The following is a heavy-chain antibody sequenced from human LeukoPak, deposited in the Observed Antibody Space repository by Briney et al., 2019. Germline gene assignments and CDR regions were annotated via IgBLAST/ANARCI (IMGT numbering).Heavy chain of an antibody. V-gene: IGHV1-69*10. CDR3: ARDQRYNWNYPNWFDP. CDR1: GGTFSSYA. CDR2: IIPILGTA. D-gene: IGHD1-7*01. J-gene: IGHJ5*02. Sequence: ASVKVSCKASGGTFSSYAISWVRQAPGQGLEWMGGIIPILGTANYAQKFQGRVTITADKSTSTAYMELSSLRSEDTAVYYCARDQRYNWNYPNWFDPWGQGTLVTVSS.